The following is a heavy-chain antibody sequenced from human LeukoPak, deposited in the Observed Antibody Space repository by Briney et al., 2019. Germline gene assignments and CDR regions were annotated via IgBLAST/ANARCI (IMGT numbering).Heavy chain of an antibody. CDR2: IYYSGST. V-gene: IGHV4-59*12. D-gene: IGHD1-26*01. J-gene: IGHJ4*02. Sequence: SETLSLTCTVSGGSISSYYWSWIRQPPGKGLEWIGYIYYSGSTNYNPSLKSRVTISVGTSKSQFSLKLNSVTAADTAVFYCARGRGGLRGSFYFDYWDQGALVAVSS. CDR1: GGSISSYY. CDR3: ARGRGGLRGSFYFDY.